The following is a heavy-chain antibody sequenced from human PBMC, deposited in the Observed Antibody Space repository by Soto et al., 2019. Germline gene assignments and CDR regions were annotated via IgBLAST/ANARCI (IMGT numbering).Heavy chain of an antibody. CDR2: INPSGGST. Sequence: QVQLVQSGAEVKKPGASVKVSCKASGYTFTSYYMHWVRQAPGQGLEWMGIINPSGGSTSYAQKFQGRVTMTRNTSTSTVYMELSSLRSEDTAVYYCARERASYYDSSGYGWYYFDYGGQGTLVTFSS. J-gene: IGHJ4*02. V-gene: IGHV1-46*01. D-gene: IGHD3-22*01. CDR3: ARERASYYDSSGYGWYYFDY. CDR1: GYTFTSYY.